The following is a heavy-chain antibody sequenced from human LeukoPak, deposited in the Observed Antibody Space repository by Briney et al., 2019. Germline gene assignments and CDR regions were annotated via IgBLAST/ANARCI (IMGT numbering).Heavy chain of an antibody. J-gene: IGHJ4*02. V-gene: IGHV3-23*01. CDR3: AKGTDGGYSYDYSHPFDY. Sequence: GWSLRLSCAPSGFTFSSYAMLWVRHDPGQGLEELSAMRGSGGRTYYADSVKGRFTISRDYSKNTLYLEMNSLRDQDTAVYYCAKGTDGGYSYDYSHPFDYWGQGTLATVSS. D-gene: IGHD5-18*01. CDR2: MRGSGGRT. CDR1: GFTFSSYA.